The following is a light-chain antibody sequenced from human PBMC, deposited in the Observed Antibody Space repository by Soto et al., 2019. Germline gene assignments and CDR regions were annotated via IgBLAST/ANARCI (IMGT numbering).Light chain of an antibody. CDR3: CSYAGDYTFV. CDR1: SSDVGVYKY. CDR2: DVI. V-gene: IGLV2-11*01. Sequence: QSALIQPRSVSGSPGQSVNISSTGTSSDVGVYKYVSWYRQHPGKAPKLMIYDVITRPSGVPDRFSGSKSGNTASLTISGLQAEDEADYYCCSYAGDYTFVFGTGTKVTVL. J-gene: IGLJ1*01.